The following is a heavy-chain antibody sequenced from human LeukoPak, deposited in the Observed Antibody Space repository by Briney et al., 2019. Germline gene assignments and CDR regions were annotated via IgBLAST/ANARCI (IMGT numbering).Heavy chain of an antibody. CDR2: IIPIFGTA. CDR1: GGTFSSYA. J-gene: IGHJ4*02. D-gene: IGHD2-15*01. CDR3: ARAIPYQRIHY. Sequence: SVKVSCKASGGTFSSYAISWVRQAPGQGLEWMGGIIPIFGTANYAQKFQGRVTMTRDMSTSTVYMELSSLRSDDTAVYHCARAIPYQRIHYWGQGTLVTVSS. V-gene: IGHV1-69*05.